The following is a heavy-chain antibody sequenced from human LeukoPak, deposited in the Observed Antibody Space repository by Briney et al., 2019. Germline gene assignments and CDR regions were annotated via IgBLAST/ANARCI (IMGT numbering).Heavy chain of an antibody. D-gene: IGHD5-18*01. J-gene: IGHJ4*02. CDR1: GFTFSGYG. CDR3: AKDWGYTTMVSYYFDY. V-gene: IGHV3-33*06. CDR2: IWYDGNNK. Sequence: PARSLRLSCAASGFTFSGYGMHWVRQAPDKGLEWVAVIWYDGNNKYYADSVNGRFTISRDNSKNTLYLQMNSLRAEDTAVYYCAKDWGYTTMVSYYFDYWGQGALVTVSS.